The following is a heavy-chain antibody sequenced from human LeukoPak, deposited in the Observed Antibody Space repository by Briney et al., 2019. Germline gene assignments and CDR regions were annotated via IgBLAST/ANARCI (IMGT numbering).Heavy chain of an antibody. CDR3: ARIKYSSSSLNYFDY. Sequence: SETLSLTCAVYGGSFSGYYWSWIRQPPGKELEWIGEINHSGSTNYNPSLKSRVTISVDTSKNQFSLKLSSVTAADTAVYYCARIKYSSSSLNYFDYWGQGTLVTVSS. J-gene: IGHJ4*02. CDR2: INHSGST. V-gene: IGHV4-34*01. CDR1: GGSFSGYY. D-gene: IGHD6-6*01.